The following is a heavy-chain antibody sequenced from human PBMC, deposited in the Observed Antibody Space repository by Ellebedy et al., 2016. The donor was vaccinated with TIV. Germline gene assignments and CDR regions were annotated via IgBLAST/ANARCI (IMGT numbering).Heavy chain of an antibody. CDR2: ISNDGSNK. V-gene: IGHV3-30-3*01. CDR1: GFTFSSYT. J-gene: IGHJ3*02. Sequence: GESLKISCAASGFTFSSYTMHWVRQAPGKGLEWVAVISNDGSNKYDADSVKGRFTISRDNSKNTLYLQVNSLRAEDKAVYYCGGEAHGCCSSGTCYGGSAFYIWGQGTMVTVSS. D-gene: IGHD2-15*01. CDR3: GGEAHGCCSSGTCYGGSAFYI.